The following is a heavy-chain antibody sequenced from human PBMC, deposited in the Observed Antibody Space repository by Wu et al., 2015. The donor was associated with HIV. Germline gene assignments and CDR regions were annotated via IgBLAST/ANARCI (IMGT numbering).Heavy chain of an antibody. V-gene: IGHV1-58*02. D-gene: IGHD3-10*01. CDR2: MVVGSVNT. Sequence: QMQLVQSGPEAKKPGTSVKVSCKASGFTFRSSAMQWVRQARGQGLEWIGWMVVGSVNTNYAQKFQGRVTFTRDLSTSTAYMELSSLRSEDTAVYYCARDLARDTMIRDRPRFPMDVWGQGTTVTVSS. J-gene: IGHJ6*02. CDR3: ARDLARDTMIRDRPRFPMDV. CDR1: GFTFRSSA.